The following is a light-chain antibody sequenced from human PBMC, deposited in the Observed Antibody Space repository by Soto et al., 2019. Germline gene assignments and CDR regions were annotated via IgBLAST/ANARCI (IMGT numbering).Light chain of an antibody. CDR3: QQSYSTPTIT. V-gene: IGKV1-39*01. CDR2: AAS. CDR1: QSISSY. Sequence: DIQMTKSPSSLSAAVGDRVTITCLASQSISSYLNWYQQKPGKAPKLXXXAASSLQSGVPSRFSGSGSGTEFSLTISSLQPEDFSAYYCQQSYSTPTITFGQGTLLENK. J-gene: IGKJ5*01.